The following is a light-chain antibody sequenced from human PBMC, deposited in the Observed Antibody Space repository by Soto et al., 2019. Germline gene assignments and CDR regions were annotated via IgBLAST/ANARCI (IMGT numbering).Light chain of an antibody. CDR2: GTS. J-gene: IGKJ1*01. V-gene: IGKV3-20*01. CDR1: QTVSNSY. CDR3: QQYGSSPWT. Sequence: EIVMTQSPGSLSLSLGDRATLSCRASQTVSNSYLAWYQQKPGQAPRLLIYGTSSRATGIPDRFSGSGSGTDFTLTINRLEPEDFVIYYCQQYGSSPWTFGQGTKVEIK.